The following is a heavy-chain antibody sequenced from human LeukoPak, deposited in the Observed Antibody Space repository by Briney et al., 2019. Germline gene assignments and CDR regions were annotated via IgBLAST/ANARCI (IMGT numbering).Heavy chain of an antibody. V-gene: IGHV3-9*01. CDR2: ISWNSGSI. D-gene: IGHD2-2*01. CDR3: AKDALIPYCSSTSCSSYYYYYGMDV. J-gene: IGHJ6*02. Sequence: GGSLRLSCAASGFTFGDYAMPWVRQAPGKGLEWVSGISWNSGSIGYADSVKGRFAISRDNAKNSLYLQMNSLRAEDTALYYCAKDALIPYCSSTSCSSYYYYYGMDVWGQGTTVTVSS. CDR1: GFTFGDYA.